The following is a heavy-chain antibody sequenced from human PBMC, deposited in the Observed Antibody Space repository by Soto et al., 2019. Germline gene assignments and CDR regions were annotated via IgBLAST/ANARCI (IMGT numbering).Heavy chain of an antibody. Sequence: GGSLRLSCAASGFTFSTYWMSWARQAPGKGLEWVAHINQDGSTNYHVDSVKGRFTISRDNARNSLYLQMNSLRAEDTAVYYCARDGRGLGRLSLFEYWGQGVLVTVSS. CDR1: GFTFSTYW. J-gene: IGHJ4*02. V-gene: IGHV3-7*01. CDR3: ARDGRGLGRLSLFEY. CDR2: INQDGSTN. D-gene: IGHD2-21*02.